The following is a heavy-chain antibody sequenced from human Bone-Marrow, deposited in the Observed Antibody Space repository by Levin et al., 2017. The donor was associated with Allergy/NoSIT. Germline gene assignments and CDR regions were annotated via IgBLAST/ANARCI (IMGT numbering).Heavy chain of an antibody. V-gene: IGHV1-69*06. J-gene: IGHJ5*02. CDR2: IIPIFGTA. CDR3: AREMALFLSGPLGRVNWFDP. D-gene: IGHD2-15*01. Sequence: ASVKVSCKASGGTFSSYAISWVRQAPGQGLEWMGGIIPIFGTANYAQKFQGRVTITADKSTSTAYMELSSLRSEDTAVYYCAREMALFLSGPLGRVNWFDPWGQGTLVTVSS. CDR1: GGTFSSYA.